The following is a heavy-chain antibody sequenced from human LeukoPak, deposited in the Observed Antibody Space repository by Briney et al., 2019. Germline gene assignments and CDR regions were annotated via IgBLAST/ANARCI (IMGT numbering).Heavy chain of an antibody. CDR2: IYNSGIT. CDR3: ARHGDVRYFDWLKDGFDY. J-gene: IGHJ4*02. D-gene: IGHD3-9*01. V-gene: IGHV4-4*09. CDR1: GGSISSYY. Sequence: SETLSLTCTVFGGSISSYYWSWIRKPPGKGLEWIGYIYNSGITNKNPSLKSRVTISGDKSKNQFSLKLSSVTAADTAVYYCARHGDVRYFDWLKDGFDYWGQGTLVTVSS.